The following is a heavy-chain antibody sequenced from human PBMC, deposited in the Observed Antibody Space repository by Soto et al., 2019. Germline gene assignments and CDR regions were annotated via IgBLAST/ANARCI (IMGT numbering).Heavy chain of an antibody. Sequence: SVKVSCKASGGTFSSYAISWVRQAPGQGLEWMGGIIPIFGTANYAQKFQGRVTITADESTSTAYMELSSLRSEDTAVYYCARVPAGDSSGYYYQLDYWGQGTLVTVSS. CDR1: GGTFSSYA. J-gene: IGHJ4*02. CDR2: IIPIFGTA. V-gene: IGHV1-69*13. CDR3: ARVPAGDSSGYYYQLDY. D-gene: IGHD3-22*01.